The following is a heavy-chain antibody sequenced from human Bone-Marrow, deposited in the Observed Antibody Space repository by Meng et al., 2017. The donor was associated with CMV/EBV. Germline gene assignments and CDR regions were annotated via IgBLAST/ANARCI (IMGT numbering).Heavy chain of an antibody. CDR2: IYPGDSDT. CDR1: GYSFTSYW. J-gene: IGHJ5*02. D-gene: IGHD2-2*01. Sequence: KVSCKGSGYSFTSYWIGWVHQMPGKGLEWMGIIYPGDSDTRYSPSFQGQVTISADKSISTAYLQWSSLKASDTAMYYCARRGYCSSTSCYGWFDPWGQGTLVTVSS. CDR3: ARRGYCSSTSCYGWFDP. V-gene: IGHV5-51*07.